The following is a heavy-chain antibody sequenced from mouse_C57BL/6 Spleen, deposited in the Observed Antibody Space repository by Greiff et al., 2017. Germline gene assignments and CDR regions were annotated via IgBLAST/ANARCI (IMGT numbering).Heavy chain of an antibody. V-gene: IGHV14-1*01. CDR2: IDPEDGDT. D-gene: IGHD1-1*01. J-gene: IGHJ4*01. CDR1: GFNIKDYY. CDR3: TTHYYGSSYRGYDYAMDY. Sequence: VQLQQSGAELVRPGASVKLSCTASGFNIKDYYMHWVKQRPEQGLEWIGRIDPEDGDTEYDPKFQGKAIMTADTSSNTAYLPLSSLTSEDTAVYYCTTHYYGSSYRGYDYAMDYWGQGTSVTVSS.